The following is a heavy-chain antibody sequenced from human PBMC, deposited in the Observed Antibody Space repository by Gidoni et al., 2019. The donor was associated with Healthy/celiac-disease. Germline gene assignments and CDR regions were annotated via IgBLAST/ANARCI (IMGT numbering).Heavy chain of an antibody. CDR3: ARWRGSFYVGGFDI. J-gene: IGHJ3*02. Sequence: QLQLQESGPGLVKPSETLSLTCSVSGGSISSSSYYWVWIRQPPGKGLEWIGSIYYSGISYYNPSLESRVTISVDTSNNQFSLKLRSRTAADTAVYYCARWRGSFYVGGFDIWGQGTMVTVSS. CDR1: GGSISSSSYY. V-gene: IGHV4-39*01. D-gene: IGHD1-26*01. CDR2: IYYSGIS.